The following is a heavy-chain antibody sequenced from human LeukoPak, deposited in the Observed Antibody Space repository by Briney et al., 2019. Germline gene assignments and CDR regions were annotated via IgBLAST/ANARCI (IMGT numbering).Heavy chain of an antibody. D-gene: IGHD3-9*01. Sequence: GESLKISCKGSGYSFTSYWIGWVRRMPGKGLEWMGIIYPGDSDTRYSPSFQGQVTISADKSISTAYLQWSSLKASDTAMYYCARLAGGRYFDWLLTYFDYWGQGTLVTVSS. V-gene: IGHV5-51*01. CDR1: GYSFTSYW. J-gene: IGHJ4*02. CDR3: ARLAGGRYFDWLLTYFDY. CDR2: IYPGDSDT.